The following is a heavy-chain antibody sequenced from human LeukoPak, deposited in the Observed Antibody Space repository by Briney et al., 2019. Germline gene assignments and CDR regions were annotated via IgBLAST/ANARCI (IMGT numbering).Heavy chain of an antibody. J-gene: IGHJ6*02. CDR3: ARDGTRVGYDSSGYYYPGMDV. D-gene: IGHD3-22*01. Sequence: SVKVSCKASGGTFSSYAISWVRQAPGQGLEWMGGIIPMFGTANYAQKFQGRVTITADESTSTAYMELSSLRSEDTAVYYCARDGTRVGYDSSGYYYPGMDVWGQGTTVTVSS. V-gene: IGHV1-69*13. CDR1: GGTFSSYA. CDR2: IIPMFGTA.